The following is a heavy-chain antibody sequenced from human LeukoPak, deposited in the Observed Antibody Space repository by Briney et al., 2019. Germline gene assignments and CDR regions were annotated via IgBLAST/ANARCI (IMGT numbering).Heavy chain of an antibody. CDR3: ARGCDSSGYLYGY. V-gene: IGHV4-59*01. J-gene: IGHJ4*02. CDR1: GGSISSYY. CDR2: IYYSGST. Sequence: SETLSLTCTVSGGSISSYYWSWIRQPPGKGLEWIGYIYYSGSTNYNPSLKSRVTISVDTSKNQFSLKLSSVTAADTAVYYCARGCDSSGYLYGYWGQGTLVTVSS. D-gene: IGHD3-22*01.